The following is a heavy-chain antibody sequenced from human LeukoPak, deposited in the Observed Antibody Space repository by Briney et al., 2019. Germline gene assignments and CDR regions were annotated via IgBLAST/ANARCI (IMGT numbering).Heavy chain of an antibody. V-gene: IGHV1-18*01. CDR3: ARDPRSGYHDF. D-gene: IGHD3-22*01. Sequence: ASVKVSCKASGYTFTSYGISWVRQAPGQGLEWMGWISAYNGNTKYSQKFQGRVTITRDTSASTAYMELSSLRSEDTAVYYCARDPRSGYHDFWGQGTLVTVSS. CDR1: GYTFTSYG. CDR2: ISAYNGNT. J-gene: IGHJ4*02.